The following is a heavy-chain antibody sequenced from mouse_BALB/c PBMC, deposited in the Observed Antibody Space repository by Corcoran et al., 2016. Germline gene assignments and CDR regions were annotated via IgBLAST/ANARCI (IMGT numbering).Heavy chain of an antibody. V-gene: IGHV14-3*02. CDR1: GFNIKDTY. J-gene: IGHJ2*01. Sequence: EVQLQQSGAELVKPGASVKLACTASGFNIKDTYMHWVKQRPEQGLEWIGRIDPANGDTKYDPKFQGKATITADTSSNTAYLQLSSLTSEDTAVYYCARSWDVDYWGQGTTLTVSS. D-gene: IGHD4-1*01. CDR2: IDPANGDT. CDR3: ARSWDVDY.